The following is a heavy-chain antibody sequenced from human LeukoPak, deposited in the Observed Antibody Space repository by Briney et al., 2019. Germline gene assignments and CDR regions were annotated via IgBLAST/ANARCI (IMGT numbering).Heavy chain of an antibody. V-gene: IGHV3-30*18. Sequence: PGGSLRLSCTASGFTFSSYGMHWVRQAPGKGLEWVAVISYDGSNKYYADSLKGRFTISRDNSKNTLYLQMNSLRAEDTAVYYCAKDRILRSGWYDGGAPDGYWGQGTLVTVSS. D-gene: IGHD6-19*01. CDR2: ISYDGSNK. J-gene: IGHJ4*02. CDR3: AKDRILRSGWYDGGAPDGY. CDR1: GFTFSSYG.